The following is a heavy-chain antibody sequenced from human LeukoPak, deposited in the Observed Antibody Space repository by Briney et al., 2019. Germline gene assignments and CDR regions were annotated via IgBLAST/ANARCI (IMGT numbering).Heavy chain of an antibody. CDR2: IYPGDSDT. D-gene: IGHD3-10*01. J-gene: IGHJ6*02. CDR3: ARGGGGSGSNKILDYYYGMDV. CDR1: GYSFTSYW. Sequence: GESLKISCKGSGYSFTSYWIGWVRQMPGKGLEWMGIIYPGDSDTRYSPSFQGQVTISADKSISTAYLQWSSLKASDTAMYYCARGGGGSGSNKILDYYYGMDVWGQGTTVTVSS. V-gene: IGHV5-51*01.